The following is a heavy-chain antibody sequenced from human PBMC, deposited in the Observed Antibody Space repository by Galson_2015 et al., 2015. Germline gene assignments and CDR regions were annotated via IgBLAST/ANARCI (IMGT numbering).Heavy chain of an antibody. CDR2: IFSNDEK. CDR1: GFSLSNARMS. J-gene: IGHJ4*02. CDR3: ARTPPPGYCSGGSCSYFDY. V-gene: IGHV2-26*01. Sequence: PALVKPTQTLTLTCTVSGFSLSNARMSVSWIRQPPGKALEWLAHIFSNDEKSYSTSLKSRLTISKDTSKSQVVLTMTNMDPVDTATYYCARTPPPGYCSGGSCSYFDYWGQGTLVTVSS. D-gene: IGHD2-15*01.